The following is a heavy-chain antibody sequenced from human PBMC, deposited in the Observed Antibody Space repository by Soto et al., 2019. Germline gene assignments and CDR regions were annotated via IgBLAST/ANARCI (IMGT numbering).Heavy chain of an antibody. CDR2: LSSDGRT. D-gene: IGHD6-13*01. CDR1: GFIVRSSY. J-gene: IGHJ4*02. CDR3: ARCSGWYGQCYFDC. Sequence: DVQLVETGGGLIQPGGSLRLSCAASGFIVRSSYMSWVRQAPGKGLEWVSVLSSDGRTYYADSVKGRFTISRDNSKNTLYLQMNSRSAEDTAVYYCARCSGWYGQCYFDCWGQGTLVTVSS. V-gene: IGHV3-53*02.